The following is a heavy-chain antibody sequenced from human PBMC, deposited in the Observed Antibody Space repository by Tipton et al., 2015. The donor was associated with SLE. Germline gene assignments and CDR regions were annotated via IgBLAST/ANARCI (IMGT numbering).Heavy chain of an antibody. D-gene: IGHD2-15*01. V-gene: IGHV3-74*01. CDR3: ARDPYCSGGYCFSGWFDS. CDR2: INRDGSSI. CDR1: GFSISSYW. J-gene: IGHJ5*01. Sequence: SLRLSCAASGFSISSYWMHWVRQAPGTGLMWVSGINRDGSSINYADSVKGRSTISRDNGRNTLFLEINSLRAEDTGIYYCARDPYCSGGYCFSGWFDSWGQGTLVAVSS.